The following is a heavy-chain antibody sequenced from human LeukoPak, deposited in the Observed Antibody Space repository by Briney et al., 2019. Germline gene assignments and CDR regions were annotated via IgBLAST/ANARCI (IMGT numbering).Heavy chain of an antibody. V-gene: IGHV1-18*01. CDR1: GYTFTSYG. D-gene: IGHD2-15*01. CDR3: ARDLVVLARFNWFDP. Sequence: ASVKVSCKASGYTFTSYGISWVRQAPGQGLEWMGWISAYNGNTNYAQKLQGRVTMTTDTSTSTAYMELRSLRSDDTAVYYCARDLVVLARFNWFDPWGQGTLVTVSS. J-gene: IGHJ5*02. CDR2: ISAYNGNT.